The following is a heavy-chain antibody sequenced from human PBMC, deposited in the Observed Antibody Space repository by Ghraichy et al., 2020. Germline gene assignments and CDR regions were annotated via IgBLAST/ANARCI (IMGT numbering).Heavy chain of an antibody. CDR3: ASSLSMDV. J-gene: IGHJ6*03. V-gene: IGHV3-53*01. CDR1: GFTINTNY. CDR2: IYGGGST. Sequence: GGSLRLSCAVSGFTINTNYMTWVRQAPGKGLEWVSVIYGGGSTYYADSVKGRFTISRDHSQNTLYLQMNKLRAGDTAVYYCASSLSMDVWGNGTTVTVSS. D-gene: IGHD3-16*02.